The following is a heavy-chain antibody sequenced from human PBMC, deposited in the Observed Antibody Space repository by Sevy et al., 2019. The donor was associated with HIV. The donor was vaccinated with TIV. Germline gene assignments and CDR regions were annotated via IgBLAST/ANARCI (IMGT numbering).Heavy chain of an antibody. V-gene: IGHV1-2*02. CDR1: GYTFTGYY. Sequence: ASVKVSCKASGYTFTGYYMHWVRQAPGQGLEWMGWINPNSGGTNYPQKFQGRVTMTRDTSISTAYMELSRLRSDDTAVYYCARAPQQWPDWFDPWGQGTLVTVSS. CDR2: INPNSGGT. D-gene: IGHD6-19*01. J-gene: IGHJ5*02. CDR3: ARAPQQWPDWFDP.